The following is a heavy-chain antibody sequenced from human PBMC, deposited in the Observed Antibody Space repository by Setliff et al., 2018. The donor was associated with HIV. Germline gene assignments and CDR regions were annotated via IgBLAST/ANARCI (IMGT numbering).Heavy chain of an antibody. CDR3: AVAYCGGDCYWITPYYFDY. Sequence: SETLSLTCAVYGGSFSGFYWNWIRQPPGKGLEWIGEINHSGSTNYNPSLKSRVTISVDTSKNQFSLKLSSVTAADTAVYYCAVAYCGGDCYWITPYYFDYWGQGTLVTVSS. D-gene: IGHD2-21*02. CDR2: INHSGST. J-gene: IGHJ4*02. CDR1: GGSFSGFY. V-gene: IGHV4-34*01.